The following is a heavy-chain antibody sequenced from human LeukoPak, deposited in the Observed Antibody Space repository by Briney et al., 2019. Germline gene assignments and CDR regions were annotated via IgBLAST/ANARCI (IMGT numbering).Heavy chain of an antibody. D-gene: IGHD3-10*01. J-gene: IGHJ6*02. V-gene: IGHV1-69*04. CDR2: IIPILGIA. CDR3: VRAVGYYGSGSYRDYYYYYGMDV. Sequence: SVKVSCKASGGTFSSYAISWVRQAPGQGLEWMGRIIPILGIASYAQKFQGRVTITADKSTSTAYMELSSLRSEDTAVYYCVRAVGYYGSGSYRDYYYYYGMDVWGQGTTVTVSS. CDR1: GGTFSSYA.